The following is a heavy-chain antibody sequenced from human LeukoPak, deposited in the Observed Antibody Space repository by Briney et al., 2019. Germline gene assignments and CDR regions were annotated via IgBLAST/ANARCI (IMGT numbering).Heavy chain of an antibody. V-gene: IGHV3-48*01. Sequence: PGGSLRLSCAASGFTFSRYGMSWVRQAPGKGLEWVSYISSSSSTIYYADSVKGRFTISRDNAKNSLYLQMNSLRAEDTAVYYCAREASGYSYGLDALDIWGQGTMVTVSS. CDR2: ISSSSSTI. CDR3: AREASGYSYGLDALDI. J-gene: IGHJ3*02. D-gene: IGHD5-18*01. CDR1: GFTFSRYG.